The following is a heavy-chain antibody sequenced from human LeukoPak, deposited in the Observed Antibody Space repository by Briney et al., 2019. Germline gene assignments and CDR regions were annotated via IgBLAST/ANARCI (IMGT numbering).Heavy chain of an antibody. CDR1: GFTLSSNF. J-gene: IGHJ3*02. CDR3: ARVAYYYDQIGAFDI. D-gene: IGHD3-22*01. CDR2: IYLGGST. Sequence: GGSLRLSCAASGFTLSSNFLSWVRQAPGQGLKWVSVIYLGGSTYYADSLPRPSTISRDNSKNTLYLQMNSLRAEDTAVYYCARVAYYYDQIGAFDIWGEGTMVSVSS. V-gene: IGHV3-66*02.